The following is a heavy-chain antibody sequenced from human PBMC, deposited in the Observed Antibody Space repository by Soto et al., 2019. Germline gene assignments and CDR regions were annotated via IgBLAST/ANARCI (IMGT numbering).Heavy chain of an antibody. CDR3: VAAAGTRSHYYYGMDV. V-gene: IGHV3-48*02. CDR2: ISSSSSTI. Sequence: QPGGSLRLSCAASGFTFSSYSMNWVRQAPGKGLEWVSYISSSSSTIYYADSVKGRFTISRDNAKNSLYLQMNSLRDEDTAVYYCVAAAGTRSHYYYGMDVWGQGTTVTVSS. D-gene: IGHD6-13*01. J-gene: IGHJ6*02. CDR1: GFTFSSYS.